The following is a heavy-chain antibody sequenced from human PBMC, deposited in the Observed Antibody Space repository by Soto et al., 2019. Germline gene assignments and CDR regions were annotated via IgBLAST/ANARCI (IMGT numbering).Heavy chain of an antibody. CDR2: IYYSGST. J-gene: IGHJ6*02. CDR1: GGSISSGDYY. CDR3: ARDPGILGPDYGMDV. Sequence: SETLSLTCTVSGGSISSGDYYWSWIRQPPGKGLEWIGYIYYSGSTYYNPSLKSRVTISVDTSKNQFSLKLSSVTAADTAVYYCARDPGILGPDYGMDVWGQGTTVTVSS. D-gene: IGHD5-18*01. V-gene: IGHV4-30-4*01.